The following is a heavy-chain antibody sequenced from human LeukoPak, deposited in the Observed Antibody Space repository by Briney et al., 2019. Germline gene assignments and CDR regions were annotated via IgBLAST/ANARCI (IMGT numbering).Heavy chain of an antibody. CDR3: ATARFTMVRGVENWFDP. J-gene: IGHJ5*02. V-gene: IGHV1-24*01. CDR2: FDPEDGET. D-gene: IGHD3-10*01. Sequence: ASVKVSCKVSGYILTELSMHWVRQTPGKGLEWMGGFDPEDGETIYAQKFQGRVTMTEDTSTATAYMELSSLRSEDTAVYYCATARFTMVRGVENWFDPWGQGTLVTVSS. CDR1: GYILTELS.